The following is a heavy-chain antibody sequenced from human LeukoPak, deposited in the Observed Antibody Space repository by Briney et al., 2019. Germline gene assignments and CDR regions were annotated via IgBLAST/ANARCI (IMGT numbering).Heavy chain of an antibody. Sequence: SVKVSCRASGGTFSSYAISWVRQAPGQGLEWMGRIIPIRGIANYAQKFQGRVTMTEDTSTDTAYMELSSLRSEDTAVYYCATGPRYCGVWVARMCDYWGQGTLVTVSS. CDR1: GGTFSSYA. CDR2: IIPIRGIA. V-gene: IGHV1-69*04. CDR3: ATGPRYCGVWVARMCDY. J-gene: IGHJ4*02. D-gene: IGHD2-21*01.